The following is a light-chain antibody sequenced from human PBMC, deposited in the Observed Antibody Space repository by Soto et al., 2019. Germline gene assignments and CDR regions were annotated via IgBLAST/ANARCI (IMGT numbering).Light chain of an antibody. CDR1: KVGTKG. CDR2: DDT. CDR3: QVWDRTATVV. V-gene: IGLV3-21*02. J-gene: IGLJ2*01. Sequence: SYELTRPPSVSVAPGQTATVTCGGDKVGTKGVHWYQQRPGQAPVVVVYDDTDRPSGIPERFSGSSSGNTATLTITRVEAGDEADYYCQVWDRTATVVFGGGTKLTVL.